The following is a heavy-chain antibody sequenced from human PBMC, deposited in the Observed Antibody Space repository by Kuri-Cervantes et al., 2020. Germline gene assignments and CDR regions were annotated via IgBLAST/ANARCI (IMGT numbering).Heavy chain of an antibody. CDR1: GFTFSNYG. D-gene: IGHD2-2*01. CDR3: AREGRLLSYPYNWFDP. CDR2: IWYDGSNK. V-gene: IGHV3-33*01. Sequence: GESLKISCAASGFTFSNYGMHWVRQAPGKGLEWVAIIWYDGSNKYYADSVKGRFTISRDNSKNTLYLQMNSLRAEDTAVYYCAREGRLLSYPYNWFDPWGQGTLVTVSS. J-gene: IGHJ5*02.